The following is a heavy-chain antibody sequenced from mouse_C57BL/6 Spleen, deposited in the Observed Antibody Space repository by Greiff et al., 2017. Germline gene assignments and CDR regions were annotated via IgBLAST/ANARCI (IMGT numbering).Heavy chain of an antibody. CDR2: IYPGDGDT. Sequence: QVQLQQSGAELVKPGASVKISCKASGYAFSSYWMNWVKQRPGKGLEWIGQIYPGDGDTNYNGKFKGKATLTADKSSSTAYMQLSSLTSEDSAVYFWARRVYGNQYYFDYWGQGTTLTVSS. CDR3: ARRVYGNQYYFDY. D-gene: IGHD2-10*02. V-gene: IGHV1-80*01. J-gene: IGHJ2*01. CDR1: GYAFSSYW.